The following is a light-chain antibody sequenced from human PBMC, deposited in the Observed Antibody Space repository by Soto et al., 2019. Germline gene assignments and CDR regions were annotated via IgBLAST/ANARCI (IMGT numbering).Light chain of an antibody. J-gene: IGKJ4*01. V-gene: IGKV3-11*01. Sequence: EIVLTQSPATLSFSPGERATLSCRASQSVTRYLAWYQQKPGQAPRLLIYDATNRATGIPARFSGSGSGTDFTLTISSLEPEDFAVYYCQQRSSWPLTFGGGNKVEIK. CDR1: QSVTRY. CDR3: QQRSSWPLT. CDR2: DAT.